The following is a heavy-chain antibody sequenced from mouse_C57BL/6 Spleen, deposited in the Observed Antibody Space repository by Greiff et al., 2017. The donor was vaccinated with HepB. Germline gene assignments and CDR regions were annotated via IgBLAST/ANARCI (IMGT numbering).Heavy chain of an antibody. CDR2: IDPSDSYT. CDR3: ARGDPDY. Sequence: QVQLQQPGAELVKPGASVKLSCKASGYTFTSYWMQWVKQRPGQGLEWIGEIDPSDSYTNYNQKFKGKATLTVDTSSSTAYMQLSSLTSEDSAVYYCARGDPDYWGQGTTLTVSS. V-gene: IGHV1-50*01. J-gene: IGHJ2*01. CDR1: GYTFTSYW.